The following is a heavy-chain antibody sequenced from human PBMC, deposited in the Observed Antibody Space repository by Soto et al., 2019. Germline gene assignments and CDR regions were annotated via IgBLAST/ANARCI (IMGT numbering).Heavy chain of an antibody. V-gene: IGHV3-23*01. Sequence: EVQLLESGGGLVQPGGSLRLSCAASGFTFSSNAMSWVRQAPGKGLEWVSAISGSGGSTWYADSVKGRFTISRDNSKNTRHLQMNSLSAEDTAVCYCAQDAAGNSGWGQGTLVIVSS. CDR1: GFTFSSNA. J-gene: IGHJ4*02. D-gene: IGHD6-13*01. CDR3: AQDAAGNSG. CDR2: ISGSGGST.